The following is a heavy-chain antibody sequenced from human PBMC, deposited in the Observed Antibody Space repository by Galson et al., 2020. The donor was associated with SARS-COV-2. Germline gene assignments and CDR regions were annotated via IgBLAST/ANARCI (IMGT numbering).Heavy chain of an antibody. CDR2: ISSSSSTI. Sequence: GGSLRLSCAASGFTFSSYSMNWVRQAPGKGLEWVSYISSSSSTIYYADSVKGRFTISRDNAKNSLYLQMNSLRAEDTALYYCARIGGAYMDVWGKGTTVTVSS. CDR1: GFTFSSYS. D-gene: IGHD3-16*01. CDR3: ARIGGAYMDV. J-gene: IGHJ6*03. V-gene: IGHV3-48*04.